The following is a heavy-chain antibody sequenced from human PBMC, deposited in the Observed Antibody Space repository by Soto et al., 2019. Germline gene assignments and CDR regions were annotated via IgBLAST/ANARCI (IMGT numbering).Heavy chain of an antibody. CDR3: VARAAAGTWGIFDY. CDR1: GFTFSSYP. Sequence: QVQLVESGGGVVHPGKSLRLSCVASGFTFSSYPMHWVRQAPGKGLEWVALISSDGSNKFSTESMKGRFTISRDNSKNTLYLQMNSLRAEDTAVYYCVARAAAGTWGIFDYWGQGNLVTVSS. CDR2: ISSDGSNK. D-gene: IGHD6-13*01. V-gene: IGHV3-30-3*01. J-gene: IGHJ4*02.